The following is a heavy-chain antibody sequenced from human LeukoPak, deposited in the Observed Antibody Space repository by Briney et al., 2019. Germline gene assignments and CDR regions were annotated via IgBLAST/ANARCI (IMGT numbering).Heavy chain of an antibody. V-gene: IGHV1-8*03. CDR1: GYTFTSYD. J-gene: IGHJ5*02. CDR2: MNPNSGNT. Sequence: ASVKVSCKASGYTFTSYDINWVRQATGQGLEWMGWMNPNSGNTGYAQKFQGRVTITRNTSISTAYMELSSLRSEDTAVYYCARGTSGYSSSRYWFDPWGQGTLVTVSS. D-gene: IGHD6-13*01. CDR3: ARGTSGYSSSRYWFDP.